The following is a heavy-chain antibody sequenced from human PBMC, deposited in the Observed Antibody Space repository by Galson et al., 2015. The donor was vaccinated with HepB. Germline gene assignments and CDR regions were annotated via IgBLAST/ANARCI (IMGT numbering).Heavy chain of an antibody. CDR3: ARDRLESSPGVWV. CDR2: IWSDGISK. Sequence: SLRLSCAASGFTFSSYGMHWVRQAPGKGLEWVAVIWSDGISKHYADSVKGRFTISRDNSKNTLYLQMNSLRDEDTAVYYCARDRLESSPGVWVWGQGALVTVSS. CDR1: GFTFSSYG. J-gene: IGHJ4*02. D-gene: IGHD6-6*01. V-gene: IGHV3-33*01.